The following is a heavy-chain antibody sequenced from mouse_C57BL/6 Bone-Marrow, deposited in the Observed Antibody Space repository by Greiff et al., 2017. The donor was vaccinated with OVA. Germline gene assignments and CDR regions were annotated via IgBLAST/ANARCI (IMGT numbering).Heavy chain of an antibody. D-gene: IGHD2-4*01. Sequence: EVQLVESGGDLVKPGGSLKLSCAASGFTFSSYGMSWVRQTPDKRLEWVATISSGGSYTYYPDSVKRRFTISRDNAKNTLYLQMSSLKSEDTAMYYCARQSYDYAWFAYWGQGTLVTVSA. J-gene: IGHJ3*01. V-gene: IGHV5-6*01. CDR3: ARQSYDYAWFAY. CDR1: GFTFSSYG. CDR2: ISSGGSYT.